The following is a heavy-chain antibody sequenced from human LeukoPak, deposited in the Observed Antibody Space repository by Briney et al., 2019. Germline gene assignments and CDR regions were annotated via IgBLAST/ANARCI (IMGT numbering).Heavy chain of an antibody. V-gene: IGHV3-53*01. J-gene: IGHJ5*02. CDR3: ARERGGLYNWFDP. CDR1: GFTVSSNY. CDR2: IYSGGST. D-gene: IGHD3-16*01. Sequence: GGSLRLSCAAPGFTVSSNYMSWVRQAPGKGLEWVSVIYSGGSTYYADSVKGRFTISRDNSKNTLYLQMNSLRAEDTAVYYCARERGGLYNWFDPWGQGTLVTVSS.